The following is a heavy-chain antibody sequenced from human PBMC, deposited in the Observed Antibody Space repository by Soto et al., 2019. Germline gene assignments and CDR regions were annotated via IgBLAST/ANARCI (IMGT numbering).Heavy chain of an antibody. CDR3: ARHLVSTTIYYYYGMDV. D-gene: IGHD5-12*01. Sequence: GESLKISCKGSEYRFTSYWISWVRQMPGKGLEWMGKIDPSDSYTNYSPSFQGHVTMSVDKSISTAYLQWSSLKASDTAMYYCARHLVSTTIYYYYGMDVWGQGTTVTVSS. CDR1: EYRFTSYW. V-gene: IGHV5-10-1*01. CDR2: IDPSDSYT. J-gene: IGHJ6*02.